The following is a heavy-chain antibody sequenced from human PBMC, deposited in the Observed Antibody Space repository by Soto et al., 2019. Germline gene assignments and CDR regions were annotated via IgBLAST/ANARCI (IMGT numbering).Heavy chain of an antibody. J-gene: IGHJ4*02. D-gene: IGHD6-19*01. CDR2: IYYSGST. CDR3: ARGGWSLEY. V-gene: IGHV4-59*01. Sequence: SETSLTCTVSGGSMTSYYWSWIRQPPGKGLEWIGYIYYSGSTNYNPSLKSRVTISVDTSKNQFSLKLSSVTAADTAVYYYARGGWSLEYWGQGTLVTVSS. CDR1: GGSMTSYY.